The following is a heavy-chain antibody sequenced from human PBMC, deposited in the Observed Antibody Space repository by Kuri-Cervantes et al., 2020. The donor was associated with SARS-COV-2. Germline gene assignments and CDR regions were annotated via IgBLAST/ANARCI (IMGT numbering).Heavy chain of an antibody. J-gene: IGHJ4*02. V-gene: IGHV5-51*01. CDR2: IYPGDSDT. CDR3: ARSSTPSVVIATSPLDY. D-gene: IGHD2-21*01. CDR1: GYSFTSYW. Sequence: GGSLRLSCKGSGYSFTSYWIGWVRQMPGKGLEWMGIIYPGDSDTRYSPSFQGQVTISADKSISTAYLQWSSLKASDTAMYSCARSSTPSVVIATSPLDYWGQGTLVTVSS.